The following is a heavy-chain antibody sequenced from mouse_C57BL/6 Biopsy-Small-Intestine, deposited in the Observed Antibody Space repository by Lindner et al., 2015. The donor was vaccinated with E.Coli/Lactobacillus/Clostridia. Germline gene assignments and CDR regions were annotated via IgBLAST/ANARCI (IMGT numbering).Heavy chain of an antibody. J-gene: IGHJ3*01. Sequence: VQLQESGPELVKPGASVKMSCKASGYTFTSYVIHWVKLKPGQGLEWIGYINPYNYVTKYNEKFKGKATLTSDKSSSTAYMEFSSLISEDSAVYYCTRGRGGDSAWFAYWGQGTLVTVSA. CDR3: TRGRGGDSAWFAY. CDR1: GYTFTSYV. D-gene: IGHD2-13*01. V-gene: IGHV1-14*01. CDR2: INPYNYVT.